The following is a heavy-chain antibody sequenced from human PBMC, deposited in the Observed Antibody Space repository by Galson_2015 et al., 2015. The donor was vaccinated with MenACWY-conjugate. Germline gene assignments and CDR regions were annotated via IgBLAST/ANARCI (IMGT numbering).Heavy chain of an antibody. V-gene: IGHV3-48*02. CDR3: ARAGGIDY. CDR1: GFSFSTYT. J-gene: IGHJ4*02. D-gene: IGHD3-16*01. CDR2: ISSCSNSI. Sequence: SLRLSCAASGFSFSTYTMNWVRQAPGKGLEWVSFISSCSNSIYYADSVKGRFTISRDNAKNSLYLQMDSLRDEDTAVYYCARAGGIDYWGQGTLVTVSS.